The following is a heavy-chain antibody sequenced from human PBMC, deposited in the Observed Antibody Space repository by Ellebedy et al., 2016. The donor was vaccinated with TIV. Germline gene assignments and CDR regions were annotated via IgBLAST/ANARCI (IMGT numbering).Heavy chain of an antibody. V-gene: IGHV4-61*01. CDR3: ARFGTSGYSYGWALGY. J-gene: IGHJ4*02. CDR1: GGSVSSGSYY. Sequence: SETLSLTCTVSGGSVSSGSYYWSWIRQPPGKGLEWIGYIYYSGSTNYNPSLKSRVTISVDTSKNQFSLKLSSVTAADTAVYYCARFGTSGYSYGWALGYWGQGTLVTVSS. CDR2: IYYSGST. D-gene: IGHD5-18*01.